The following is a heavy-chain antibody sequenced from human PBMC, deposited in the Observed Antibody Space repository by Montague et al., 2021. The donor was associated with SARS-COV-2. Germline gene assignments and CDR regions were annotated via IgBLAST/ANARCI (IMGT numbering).Heavy chain of an antibody. CDR3: ARDREITMVRGAPLYGMDV. J-gene: IGHJ6*02. CDR2: ISYDESNK. Sequence: SLRPSCAASGFTFSSYAMHWVRQAPGKGLEWVAVISYDESNKYYADSVKGRFTISRDNSKNTLYLQMNSLRAEDTAVYYCARDREITMVRGAPLYGMDVWGQGTTVTVSS. CDR1: GFTFSSYA. V-gene: IGHV3-30-3*01. D-gene: IGHD3-10*01.